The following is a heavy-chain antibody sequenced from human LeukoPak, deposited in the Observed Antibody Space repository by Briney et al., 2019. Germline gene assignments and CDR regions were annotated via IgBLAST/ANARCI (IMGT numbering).Heavy chain of an antibody. J-gene: IGHJ3*02. D-gene: IGHD6-19*01. CDR1: GYTFTSYG. V-gene: IGHV1-18*01. CDR3: ASFGAVAGTQRRRPSYAFDI. Sequence: GASVKVSCKASGYTFTSYGISWVRQAPGQGLEWMGWISAYNGNTNYAQKLQGRVTMTTDTSTSTAYMELRSLRSDDTAVYYCASFGAVAGTQRRRPSYAFDIWGQGTMVTVSS. CDR2: ISAYNGNT.